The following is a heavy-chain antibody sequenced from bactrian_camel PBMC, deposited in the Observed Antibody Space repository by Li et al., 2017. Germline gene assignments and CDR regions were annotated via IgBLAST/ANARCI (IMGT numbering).Heavy chain of an antibody. CDR2: ISGGGNA. CDR1: GFTFSSNY. V-gene: IGHV3S6*01. D-gene: IGHD6*01. J-gene: IGHJ4*01. CDR3: AAGPWYTDEYKY. Sequence: HVQLVESGGGLVQPGGSLRLSCAASGFTFSSNYINWVRQAPGKGLEWVSGISGGGNAFYAVSAKGRFTIAGDNTKNMAYLQMLSLKSEDTAPYYCAAGPWYTDEYKYWGQGTQVTVS.